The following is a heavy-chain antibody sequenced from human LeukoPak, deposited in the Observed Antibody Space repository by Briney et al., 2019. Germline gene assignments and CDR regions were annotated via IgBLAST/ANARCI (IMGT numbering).Heavy chain of an antibody. Sequence: GESLKISCKGSGYSFSTYWIGWIRQMPGRGLEWMGIIYPGDSDTRYIPSFEGQVTISADESSNTAYLQWSSLKASDTAMYYCARLYSSSTADYWGQGTLVTVSS. J-gene: IGHJ4*02. CDR2: IYPGDSDT. CDR3: ARLYSSSTADY. D-gene: IGHD6-6*01. CDR1: GYSFSTYW. V-gene: IGHV5-51*01.